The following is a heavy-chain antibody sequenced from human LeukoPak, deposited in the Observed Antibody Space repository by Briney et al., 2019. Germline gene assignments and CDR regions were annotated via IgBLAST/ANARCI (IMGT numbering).Heavy chain of an antibody. CDR2: VSSGFHA. Sequence: GGSLRLSCTASGFTLGSHDMHGVLQIPGQGLEWVAAVSSGFHAFFADSVQGRFTVSREDARNSLYLQMNSLRAGDTAVYYCVGEARGYHYTYFDYWGQGTLVTVSS. V-gene: IGHV3-13*01. CDR3: VGEARGYHYTYFDY. D-gene: IGHD5-18*01. CDR1: GFTLGSHD. J-gene: IGHJ4*02.